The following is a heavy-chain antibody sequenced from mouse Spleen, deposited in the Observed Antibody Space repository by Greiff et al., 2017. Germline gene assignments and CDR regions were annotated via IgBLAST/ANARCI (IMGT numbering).Heavy chain of an antibody. D-gene: IGHD1-1*01. Sequence: VQLQQSGPELVKPGASVKISCKASGYAFSSSWMNWVKQRPGKGLEWIGRIYPGDGDTNYNGKFKGKATLTADKSSSTAYMQLSSLTSEDSAVYFCAREGNYVYYFDYWGQGTTLTVSS. V-gene: IGHV1-82*01. J-gene: IGHJ2*01. CDR3: AREGNYVYYFDY. CDR2: IYPGDGDT. CDR1: GYAFSSSW.